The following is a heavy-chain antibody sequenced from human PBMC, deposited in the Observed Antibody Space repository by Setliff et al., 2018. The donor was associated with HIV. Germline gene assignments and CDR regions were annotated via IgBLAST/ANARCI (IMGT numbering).Heavy chain of an antibody. CDR1: GFTFGNYA. CDR3: ASRSDY. V-gene: IGHV3-48*01. J-gene: IGHJ4*02. CDR2: ISSSSSTI. Sequence: PGGSLRLSCLGSGFTFGNYAVSWFRQAPGKGLEWISYISSSSSTIYYADSVKGRFTISRDNAKNSLYLQMNSLRAEDTAVYYCASRSDYWGQGTLVTVSS.